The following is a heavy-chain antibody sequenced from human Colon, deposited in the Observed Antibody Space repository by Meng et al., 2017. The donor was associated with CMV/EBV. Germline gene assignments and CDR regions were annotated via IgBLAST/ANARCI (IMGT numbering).Heavy chain of an antibody. CDR2: IYYSGST. CDR1: GGSISSSSYY. J-gene: IGHJ4*02. V-gene: IGHV4-39*07. Sequence: SETLSLTCTVSGGSISSSSYYWGWIRQPPGKGLEWIGSIYYSGSTYYNPSLKSRVTISVDTSKNQFSLKLSSVTAADTAVYYCARDRGGYSLGVDYWGQGTLVTSPQ. D-gene: IGHD3-10*01. CDR3: ARDRGGYSLGVDY.